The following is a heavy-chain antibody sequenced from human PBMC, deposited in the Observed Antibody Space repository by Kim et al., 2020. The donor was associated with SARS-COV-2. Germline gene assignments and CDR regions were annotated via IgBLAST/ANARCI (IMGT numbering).Heavy chain of an antibody. CDR1: GFTFSDYY. CDR2: ISSSGSTI. J-gene: IGHJ6*02. CDR3: AREPDGSGSLSYYGMDV. Sequence: GGSLRLSCAASGFTFSDYYMSWIRQAPGKGLEWVSYISSSGSTIYYADSVKGRFTISRDNVKNSLYLQMNSLRAEDTAVYYCAREPDGSGSLSYYGMDVWGQGTTVTVSS. D-gene: IGHD3-10*01. V-gene: IGHV3-11*01.